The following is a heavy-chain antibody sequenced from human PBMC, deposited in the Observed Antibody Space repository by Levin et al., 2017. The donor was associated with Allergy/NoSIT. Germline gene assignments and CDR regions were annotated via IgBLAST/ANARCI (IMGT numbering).Heavy chain of an antibody. J-gene: IGHJ4*02. Sequence: SETLSLTCTVSGASISTYYWSWIRQPPGKGLEWIGYIYHSGNTNYNPSLKSRVTISVDTSKNQFSLKLSSVTAADTAVYYCAKGRDGGSVSYYHPLDYWGQGNLVTVSS. CDR1: GASISTYY. CDR2: IYHSGNT. D-gene: IGHD3-10*01. CDR3: AKGRDGGSVSYYHPLDY. V-gene: IGHV4-59*01.